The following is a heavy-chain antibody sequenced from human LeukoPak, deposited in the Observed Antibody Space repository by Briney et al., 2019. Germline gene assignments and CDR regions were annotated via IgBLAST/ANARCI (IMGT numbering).Heavy chain of an antibody. CDR3: AKSRWPTVTSYYFDY. V-gene: IGHV3-30*18. Sequence: PGGALRLSCAASGVTFSSYGMHWVRQAPGKGLGWGAVISYDGSNKYYADSVKGRFTISRDNSKNTLYLQMNSLRAEDTAVYYCAKSRWPTVTSYYFDYWGQGTLVTVSS. D-gene: IGHD4-17*01. CDR1: GVTFSSYG. CDR2: ISYDGSNK. J-gene: IGHJ4*02.